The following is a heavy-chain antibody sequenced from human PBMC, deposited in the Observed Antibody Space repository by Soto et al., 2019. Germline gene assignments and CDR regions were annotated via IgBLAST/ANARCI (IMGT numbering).Heavy chain of an antibody. J-gene: IGHJ6*02. CDR3: ARSRRSVIHYYYSYGMDX. Sequence: AETLSLTFTVSGDSISSYYWSWIRQPPGKGLEWIVYIYYSGSTNYKPSLKSRVTISVDTSKNQFSLKLSSVTAAGTAVYYCARSRRSVIHYYYSYGMDXWGQGTLVTVS. CDR2: IYYSGST. V-gene: IGHV4-59*01. CDR1: GDSISSYY. D-gene: IGHD4-4*01.